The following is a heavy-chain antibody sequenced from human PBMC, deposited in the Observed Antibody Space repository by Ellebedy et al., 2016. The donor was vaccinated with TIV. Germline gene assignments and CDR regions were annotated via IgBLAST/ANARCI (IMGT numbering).Heavy chain of an antibody. D-gene: IGHD6-19*01. Sequence: MPSETLSLTCTVSGVSITTNYWSWIRQTPGTGLEWVGYIYYGGGTNYNPPLKSRVTLSLDTSKNHFSLKLTSVTAADTAVYYRARPYGSGWLGRSAFEIWGQGTMVTVSS. J-gene: IGHJ3*02. CDR1: GVSITTNY. CDR3: ARPYGSGWLGRSAFEI. CDR2: IYYGGGT. V-gene: IGHV4-59*12.